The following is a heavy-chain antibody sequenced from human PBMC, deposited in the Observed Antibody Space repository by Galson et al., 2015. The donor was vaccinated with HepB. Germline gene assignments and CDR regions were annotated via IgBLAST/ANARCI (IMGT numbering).Heavy chain of an antibody. CDR2: ISDRGDTT. Sequence: SLRLSCAASGFTFSSNAMSWVRQAAGKGLEWVSIISDRGDTTYYTDSVKGRFIISRDNSKKMLYLQMNSLRAEDAAIYYCVLQRSRFHSYYGMGVWGQGTTVTVSS. CDR1: GFTFSSNA. CDR3: VLQRSRFHSYYGMGV. V-gene: IGHV3-23*01. J-gene: IGHJ6*02. D-gene: IGHD1-1*01.